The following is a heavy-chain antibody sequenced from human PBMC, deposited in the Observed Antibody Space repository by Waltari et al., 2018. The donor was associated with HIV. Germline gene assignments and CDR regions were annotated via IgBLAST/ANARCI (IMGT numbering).Heavy chain of an antibody. V-gene: IGHV3-7*01. CDR2: IKQDGSEK. Sequence: DVQLVESGGGLVQPGGSLRLSCAASGFTFSSYWMSWVRQAPGKGLEWVANIKQDGSEKDYVDSGKGRFTISRDNAKNSLYLQMNSLRAEDTAVYDCARDLSTTVLRYFDWSEPAPDYFDYWGQGTLVTVSS. CDR3: ARDLSTTVLRYFDWSEPAPDYFDY. D-gene: IGHD3-9*01. CDR1: GFTFSSYW. J-gene: IGHJ4*02.